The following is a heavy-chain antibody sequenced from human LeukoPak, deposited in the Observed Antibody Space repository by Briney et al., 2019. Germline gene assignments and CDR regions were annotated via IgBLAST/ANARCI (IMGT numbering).Heavy chain of an antibody. CDR2: INHSGST. CDR1: GGSFSGYY. J-gene: IGHJ4*02. CDR3: ARGEAADDSRGYAYYFDY. Sequence: SETLSLTCAVYGGSFSGYYWSWIRQPPVKVLEWIGEINHSGSTNYNPSLKSRVTISVDTSKNQFSLKLSSVTAADTAVYYCARGEAADDSRGYAYYFDYWGQGTLVTVSS. D-gene: IGHD3-22*01. V-gene: IGHV4-34*01.